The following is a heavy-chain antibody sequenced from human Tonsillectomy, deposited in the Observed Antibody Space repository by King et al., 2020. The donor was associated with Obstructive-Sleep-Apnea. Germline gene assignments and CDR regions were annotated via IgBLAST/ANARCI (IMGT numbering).Heavy chain of an antibody. CDR2: FYTSGST. V-gene: IGHV4-4*07. CDR3: ASSGYGDYIFVDY. D-gene: IGHD4-17*01. CDR1: GGSLSSYY. Sequence: VQLQESGPGLVKPSETLSLTCTVSGGSLSSYYWSWIRQPAGKGLEWIGLFYTSGSTNYNPSLTSRVTMSVDTSKTQFSLKLSSLTAADTAVYYCASSGYGDYIFVDYWGQGTLVTVSS. J-gene: IGHJ4*02.